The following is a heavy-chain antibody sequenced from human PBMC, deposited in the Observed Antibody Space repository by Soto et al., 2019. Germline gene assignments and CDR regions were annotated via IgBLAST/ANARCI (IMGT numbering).Heavy chain of an antibody. CDR1: GYTFTGYY. V-gene: IGHV1-2*02. D-gene: IGHD3-10*01. CDR2: INPNSGGT. J-gene: IGHJ3*02. Sequence: QVQLVQSGAEVKKPGASVKVSCKASGYTFTGYYMHWVRQAPGQGLEWMGWINPNSGGTNYAQKFQGRVTMTRDTSISTAYMELSRLRSDDTAVYYCAREYGSGSYYLLYAFDIWGQGTMVTVSS. CDR3: AREYGSGSYYLLYAFDI.